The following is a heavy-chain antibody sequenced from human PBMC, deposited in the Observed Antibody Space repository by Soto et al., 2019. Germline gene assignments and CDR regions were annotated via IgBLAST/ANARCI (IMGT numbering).Heavy chain of an antibody. CDR1: GYTFTGHDIGHD. CDR3: ARAPSARWLVREENNWFDP. Sequence: GASVQVSCKASGYTFTGHDIGHDINWVRQATGQGLEWMGWMSPNSGSTGYAQKFQGRVTMTRDTSMSTAYMELSSLRSEDTAVYYCARAPSARWLVREENNWFDPWGQGTLVTVSS. J-gene: IGHJ5*02. CDR2: MSPNSGST. D-gene: IGHD6-19*01. V-gene: IGHV1-8*01.